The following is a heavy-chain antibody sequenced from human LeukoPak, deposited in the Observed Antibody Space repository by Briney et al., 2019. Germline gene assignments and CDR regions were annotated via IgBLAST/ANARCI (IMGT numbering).Heavy chain of an antibody. J-gene: IGHJ4*02. CDR2: IRYDGSEK. D-gene: IGHD3-3*01. CDR1: RFRFSSYG. Sequence: GGSLRLSCAASRFRFSSYGMHWVRQAPGKGLEWAAFIRYDGSEKFYAESVTGRFTISRDNSKNTLSLQMTTLRPDDTAVYFCVRDTSVGAAYFDFWGQGALVAVSS. V-gene: IGHV3-30*02. CDR3: VRDTSVGAAYFDF.